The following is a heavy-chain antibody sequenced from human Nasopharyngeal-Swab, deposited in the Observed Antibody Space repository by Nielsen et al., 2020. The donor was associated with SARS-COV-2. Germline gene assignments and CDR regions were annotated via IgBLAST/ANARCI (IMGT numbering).Heavy chain of an antibody. J-gene: IGHJ4*02. D-gene: IGHD6-19*01. V-gene: IGHV3-21*01. Sequence: GGSLRLSCAASGFTFSSYSMNWVRQALGKGLEWVSSISSSSSYIYYADSVKGRFTISRDNAKNSLYLQMNSLRAEDTAVYYCARISSGWYDGYWGQGTLVTVSS. CDR1: GFTFSSYS. CDR2: ISSSSSYI. CDR3: ARISSGWYDGY.